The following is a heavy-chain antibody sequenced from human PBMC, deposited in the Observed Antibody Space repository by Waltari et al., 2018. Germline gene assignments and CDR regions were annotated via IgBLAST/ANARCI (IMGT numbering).Heavy chain of an antibody. J-gene: IGHJ4*02. D-gene: IGHD1-1*01. Sequence: QLHLEQLGPGLVKPSETLSLICAVSGDSMSDTDWWSWVRQSQEKGLEWIGQVHRSGRTNFNPSFASRVPVSLDTSTAHFSLKVTSVTAADTAVYYCARDRGTGLYLDTWGQGILVTVSP. CDR3: ARDRGTGLYLDT. CDR2: VHRSGRT. V-gene: IGHV4-4*02. CDR1: GDSMSDTDW.